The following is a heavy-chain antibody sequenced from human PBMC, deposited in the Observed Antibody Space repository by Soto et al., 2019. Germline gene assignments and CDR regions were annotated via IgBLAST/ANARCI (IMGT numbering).Heavy chain of an antibody. Sequence: QVQLVESGGGVVQPGRSLRLSCAASGFTFRTHGMHWVRQAPGKGLEWVALMSFDGGDISYADSVKGRFTISRDNSKNTLYLQMNSLIAEDTAVYYCAKPTVITGTGAFYYGMDVWGQGTTVNVSS. D-gene: IGHD1-20*01. CDR1: GFTFRTHG. J-gene: IGHJ6*02. V-gene: IGHV3-30*18. CDR2: MSFDGGDI. CDR3: AKPTVITGTGAFYYGMDV.